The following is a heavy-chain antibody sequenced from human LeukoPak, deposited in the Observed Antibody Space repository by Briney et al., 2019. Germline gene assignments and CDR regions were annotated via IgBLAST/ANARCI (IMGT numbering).Heavy chain of an antibody. V-gene: IGHV4-59*08. CDR1: GGSISSYY. CDR3: ASPRHYDFWSGYFPFDY. D-gene: IGHD3-3*01. Sequence: SPSETLSLTCTVSGGSISSYYWSWIRQPPGKGLEWIGYIYYSGSTSYNPSLKSRVTISVDTSKNQFSLKLSSVTAADTAVYYCASPRHYDFWSGYFPFDYWGQGTLVTVSS. J-gene: IGHJ4*02. CDR2: IYYSGST.